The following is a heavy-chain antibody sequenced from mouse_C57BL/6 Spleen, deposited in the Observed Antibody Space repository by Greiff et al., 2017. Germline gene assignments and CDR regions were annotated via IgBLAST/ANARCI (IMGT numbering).Heavy chain of an antibody. CDR3: ARYEGYYGFCDY. D-gene: IGHD1-1*01. CDR1: GYTFTSYW. CDR2: IGPSDSYT. J-gene: IGHJ2*01. V-gene: IGHV1-59*01. Sequence: QVQLQQSGAELVKPGASVKMSCKASGYTFTSYWMHWVKQRPGQGLEWIGVIGPSDSYTNYNPKFKGKATSTVDTSSSTAYMQLSSLTSEDSAVYYCARYEGYYGFCDYGGQGTTLPVAS.